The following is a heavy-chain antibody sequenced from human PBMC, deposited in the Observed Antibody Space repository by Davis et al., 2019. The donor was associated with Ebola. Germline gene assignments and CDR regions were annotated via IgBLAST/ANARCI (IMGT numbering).Heavy chain of an antibody. V-gene: IGHV4-4*02. Sequence: SETLSLTCAVSGGSISSSNWWSWVRQPPGKGLEWIGEIYHSGSTNYNPSLKSRVTISVDKSKNQFSLKLSSVTAADTAVYYCARHRGDWWSFPFDYWGQGTLVTVSS. J-gene: IGHJ4*02. D-gene: IGHD2-15*01. CDR1: GGSISSSNW. CDR2: IYHSGST. CDR3: ARHRGDWWSFPFDY.